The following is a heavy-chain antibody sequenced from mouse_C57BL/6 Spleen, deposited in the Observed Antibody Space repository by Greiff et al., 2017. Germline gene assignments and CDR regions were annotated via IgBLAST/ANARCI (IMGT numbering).Heavy chain of an antibody. CDR1: GFTFSSYA. CDR2: ISSGGDYI. CDR3: TSADLKGVAY. J-gene: IGHJ3*01. Sequence: EVNVVESGEGLVKPGGSLKLSCAASGFTFSSYAMSWVRQTPEQRLEWVAYISSGGDYIYYADTVKGRFTISRDNARNTLYLQMGSLKAEDTAMYYCTSADLKGVAYGGQGTLVTVSA. V-gene: IGHV5-9-1*02.